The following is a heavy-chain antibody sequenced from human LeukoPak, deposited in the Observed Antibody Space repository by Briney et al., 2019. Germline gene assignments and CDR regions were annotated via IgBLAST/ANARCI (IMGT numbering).Heavy chain of an antibody. CDR1: GGSISSSSYY. CDR3: ATRDYGDYENY. Sequence: KPSETLSLTCTVSGGSISSSSYYWGWIRQPPGKGLEWIGSIYYSGSTYYNPSLKSRVTISVDTSKNQFSLKLSSVTAADTAVYYCATRDYGDYENYWGQGTLATVSS. CDR2: IYYSGST. V-gene: IGHV4-39*01. D-gene: IGHD4-17*01. J-gene: IGHJ4*02.